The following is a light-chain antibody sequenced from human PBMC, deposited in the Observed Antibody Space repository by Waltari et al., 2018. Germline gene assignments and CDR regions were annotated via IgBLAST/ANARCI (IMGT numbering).Light chain of an antibody. Sequence: QSALTQPASVSGSPGQSITISCPGTSSDVGGYHYVSWYQPYPGKAPKLMIYEVSNRPSGVSDRFSGSKSGNTASLTISGLQAEDEADYYCSSYTSSSTLVFGGGTKLTVL. CDR3: SSYTSSSTLV. J-gene: IGLJ3*02. CDR1: SSDVGGYHY. V-gene: IGLV2-14*01. CDR2: EVS.